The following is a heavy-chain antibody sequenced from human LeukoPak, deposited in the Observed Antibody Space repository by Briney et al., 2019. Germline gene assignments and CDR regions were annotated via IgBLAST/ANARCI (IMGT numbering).Heavy chain of an antibody. D-gene: IGHD5-18*01. CDR3: AKEGDTAMVTALDY. V-gene: IGHV3-15*01. Sequence: GGSLRLSCAASGFTFSNAWMSWVRQAPGKGLEWVGRIKSKTDGGTTDYAAPVKGRFTISRDDSKNTLYLQMNSLRDEDTAVYYCAKEGDTAMVTALDYWGQGTLVTVSS. J-gene: IGHJ4*02. CDR2: IKSKTDGGTT. CDR1: GFTFSNAW.